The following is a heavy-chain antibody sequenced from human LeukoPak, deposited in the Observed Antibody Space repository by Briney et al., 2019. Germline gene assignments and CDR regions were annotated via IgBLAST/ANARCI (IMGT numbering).Heavy chain of an antibody. CDR1: GGSFSGYY. D-gene: IGHD6-13*01. CDR3: ARGLTSSSWYTPFDY. V-gene: IGHV4-34*01. Sequence: SETLSLTRAVYGGSFSGYYWGWIRQPPGKGLEWIGEINHSGSTNYNPSLKSRVTISVDTSKNQFSLKLSSVTAADTAVYYCARGLTSSSWYTPFDYWGQGTLVTVSS. J-gene: IGHJ4*02. CDR2: INHSGST.